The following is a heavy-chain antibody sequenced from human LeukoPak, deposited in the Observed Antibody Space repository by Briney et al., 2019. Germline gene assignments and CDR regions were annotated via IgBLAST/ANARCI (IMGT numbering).Heavy chain of an antibody. V-gene: IGHV3-48*04. D-gene: IGHD2-21*01. CDR2: ISLGNSTM. CDR1: GFTFSSFT. CDR3: ARDSLGLIFAASDDAFDI. Sequence: PGGSLRLSCAASGFTFSSFTMNWARQVPGKGLEWISYISLGNSTMFYADSVKGRFTISRDNAKNSLYLQMNSLRAEDTAVYYCARDSLGLIFAASDDAFDIWGQGTMVTVSS. J-gene: IGHJ3*02.